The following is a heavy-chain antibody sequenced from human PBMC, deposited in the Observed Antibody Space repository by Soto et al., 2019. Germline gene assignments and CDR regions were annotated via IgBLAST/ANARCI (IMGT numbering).Heavy chain of an antibody. V-gene: IGHV1-69*01. Sequence: QVQLVQSGAEVKKPGSSVKVSCKASGGTFNNYAFSWVRQAPGQGLEWVGGIIRIFDTPSYEHKFQGRVTIIADESTSTVYMELSSLTSEDTAVYYCARGVREMATISTFDYWGQGTQVTVSS. CDR3: ARGVREMATISTFDY. D-gene: IGHD1-26*01. J-gene: IGHJ4*02. CDR2: IIRIFDTP. CDR1: GGTFNNYA.